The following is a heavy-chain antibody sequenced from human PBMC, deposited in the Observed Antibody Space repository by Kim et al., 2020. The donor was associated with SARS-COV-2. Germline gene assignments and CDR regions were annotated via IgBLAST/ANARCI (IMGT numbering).Heavy chain of an antibody. Sequence: YAAGVKGRFTISKDNAKNSLYLQMSSLRDADTAVYYCVIFYSGTDSWGQGALVTVSS. CDR3: VIFYSGTDS. J-gene: IGHJ4*02. V-gene: IGHV3-48*02. D-gene: IGHD3-3*01.